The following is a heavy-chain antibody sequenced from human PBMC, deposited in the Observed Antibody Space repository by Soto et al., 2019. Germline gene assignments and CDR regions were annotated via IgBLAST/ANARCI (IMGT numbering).Heavy chain of an antibody. D-gene: IGHD1-26*01. CDR1: GFTFSNAW. J-gene: IGHJ4*02. CDR3: TTDEGGTRY. Sequence: EVQLVESGGGLVKPGGSLRLSCAASGFTFSNAWMNWVRQAPGKGLEWVGRIKTRGGGGTADYAAPVQGRFSISRDDSRDTLYLQMNSLKTEDTAVYYCTTDEGGTRYWGQGNLVTVSS. V-gene: IGHV3-15*07. CDR2: IKTRGGGGTA.